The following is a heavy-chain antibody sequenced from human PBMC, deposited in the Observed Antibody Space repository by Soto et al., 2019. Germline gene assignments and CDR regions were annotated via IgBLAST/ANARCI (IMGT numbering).Heavy chain of an antibody. CDR3: ARGLYSYGPSFFDY. CDR2: IYYSGST. D-gene: IGHD5-18*01. J-gene: IGHJ4*02. V-gene: IGHV4-30-4*01. Sequence: PSESLSLTCTVSGGSISSGDYYWSWILQPPGKGLEWIGYIYYSGSTYYNPSLKSRVTISVDTSKNQFSLKLSSVTAADTAVYYCARGLYSYGPSFFDYWGQGTLVTVSS. CDR1: GGSISSGDYY.